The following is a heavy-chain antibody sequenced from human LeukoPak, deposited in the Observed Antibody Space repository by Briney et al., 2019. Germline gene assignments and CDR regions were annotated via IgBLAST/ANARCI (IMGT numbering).Heavy chain of an antibody. V-gene: IGHV4-59*12. Sequence: SETLSLTCTVSGGSISSYYWSWIRQPPGKGLEWIGYIYYSVSTNYNPSLKSRVNISVDTCKNQFSLKLSSVTAADTAVYYCARRRGYYYNNWFDPWGQGTLVTVSS. CDR2: IYYSVST. CDR1: GGSISSYY. CDR3: ARRRGYYYNNWFDP. J-gene: IGHJ5*02. D-gene: IGHD3-10*01.